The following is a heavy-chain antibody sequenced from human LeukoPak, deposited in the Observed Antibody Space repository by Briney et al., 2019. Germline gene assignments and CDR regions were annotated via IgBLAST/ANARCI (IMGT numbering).Heavy chain of an antibody. D-gene: IGHD5-12*01. J-gene: IGHJ6*03. CDR1: GFSFDDYA. CDR3: AKDIGSGYDYYYYMDV. Sequence: PGRSLRLSCAASGFSFDDYAMHWVRQAPGKGLEWVSGISWNSGSIGYADSVKGRFTISRDNAKNSLYLQMNSLRAEDMALYYCAKDIGSGYDYYYYMDVWGKGTTVTVSS. CDR2: ISWNSGSI. V-gene: IGHV3-9*03.